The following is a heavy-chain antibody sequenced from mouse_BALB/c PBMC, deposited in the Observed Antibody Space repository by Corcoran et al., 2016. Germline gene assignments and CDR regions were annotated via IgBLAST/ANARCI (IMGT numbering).Heavy chain of an antibody. CDR1: GYTFSIYW. Sequence: QVQLQQSGAELMKPGASVKISCKATGYTFSIYWIEWVKQRSGPGLEWIGEILPGRGSTTYNEKFKGKATFTSDTSSNTAYMQLSSLTSEDSAVYYCARSIYYGYADAMDYCGQGPSVTVS. CDR3: ARSIYYGYADAMDY. V-gene: IGHV1-9*01. J-gene: IGHJ4*01. CDR2: ILPGRGST. D-gene: IGHD2-2*01.